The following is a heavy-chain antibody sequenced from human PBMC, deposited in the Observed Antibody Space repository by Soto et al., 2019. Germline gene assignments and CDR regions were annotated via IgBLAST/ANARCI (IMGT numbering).Heavy chain of an antibody. CDR2: IFHSGST. CDR1: GGSMRSNNR. D-gene: IGHD3-16*01. V-gene: IGHV4-4*02. J-gene: IGHJ4*02. CDR3: AAVFESHHYAVSDAVDY. Sequence: ADTLSLTCAVSGGSMRSNNRLSWDRQPPGKGLEWIGEIFHSGSTNYNPSLKTRVTISVDKSKNQFSLKLSSVTAADTAVYYCAAVFESHHYAVSDAVDYWGQGTLVTVSS.